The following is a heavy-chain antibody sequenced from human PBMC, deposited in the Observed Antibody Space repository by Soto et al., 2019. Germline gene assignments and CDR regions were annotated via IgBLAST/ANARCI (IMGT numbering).Heavy chain of an antibody. CDR3: ARIFLSRGVPWGDFDY. D-gene: IGHD3-10*01. CDR1: GFSLSTSGMC. V-gene: IGHV2-70*11. CDR2: IDWDDDK. Sequence: SGPTLVKPTQTLTLTCTFSGFSLSTSGMCVSWIRQPPGKALEWLARIDWDDDKYYSTSLKTRLTISKDTSKNQVVLTMTNMDPVDTATYYCARIFLSRGVPWGDFDYWGQGTLVTVSS. J-gene: IGHJ4*02.